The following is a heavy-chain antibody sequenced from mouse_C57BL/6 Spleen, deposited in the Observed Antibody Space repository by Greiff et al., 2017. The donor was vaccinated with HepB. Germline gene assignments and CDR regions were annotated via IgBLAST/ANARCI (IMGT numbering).Heavy chain of an antibody. V-gene: IGHV3-6*01. Sequence: EVQLQESGPGLVKPSQSLSLTCSVTGYSITSGYYWNWIRQFPGNKLEWMGYISYDGSNNYNPSLKNRISITRDTSKNQFFLKLNSVTTEDTATYYGAREGYDYDGFAYWGQGTLVTVSA. D-gene: IGHD2-4*01. CDR1: GYSITSGYY. CDR3: AREGYDYDGFAY. CDR2: ISYDGSN. J-gene: IGHJ3*01.